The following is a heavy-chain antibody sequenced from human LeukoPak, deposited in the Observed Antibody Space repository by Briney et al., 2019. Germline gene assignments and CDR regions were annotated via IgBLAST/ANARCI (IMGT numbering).Heavy chain of an antibody. J-gene: IGHJ4*02. CDR3: AREVWGPEY. CDR1: GFTFSRYW. CDR2: INTDGRTI. Sequence: PGGSLRLSCAASGFTFSRYWMHWVRQAPGKGLVWVSRINTDGRTITYADSVMGRFTISRDNTKNSVYLQMSSLRAEDTAVYYCAREVWGPEYWGQGTLVTVSS. D-gene: IGHD1-14*01. V-gene: IGHV3-74*01.